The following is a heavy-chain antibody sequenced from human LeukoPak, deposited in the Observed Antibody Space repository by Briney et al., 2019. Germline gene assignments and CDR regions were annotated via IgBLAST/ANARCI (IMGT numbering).Heavy chain of an antibody. D-gene: IGHD2-2*01. CDR1: GFSFSSYA. J-gene: IGHJ4*02. CDR2: TSNHGNDG. Sequence: GGSLRLSCTDSGFSFSSYAMHWVRQSPGKGLEWVAVTSNHGNDGFYADSVKGRFTISRDNSKKTLYLQMDSLRPEDTGVYYCTRDRGAMNDFDYWGQGTLLTVSS. V-gene: IGHV3-30*01. CDR3: TRDRGAMNDFDY.